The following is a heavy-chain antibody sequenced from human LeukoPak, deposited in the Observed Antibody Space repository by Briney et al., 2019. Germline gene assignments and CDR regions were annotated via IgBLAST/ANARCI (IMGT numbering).Heavy chain of an antibody. D-gene: IGHD5-24*01. J-gene: IGHJ6*02. CDR1: GGSISGYY. CDR2: IYYSGST. CDR3: ARDRRDGYSLYYYYYGMDV. V-gene: IGHV4-59*01. Sequence: SETLSLTCTVSGGSISGYYWTWIRQPPGKGLEWIGYIYYSGSTNYNPSLKSRVTISVDTSKNQFSLKLSSVTAADTAVYYCARDRRDGYSLYYYYYGMDVWGQGTTVTVSS.